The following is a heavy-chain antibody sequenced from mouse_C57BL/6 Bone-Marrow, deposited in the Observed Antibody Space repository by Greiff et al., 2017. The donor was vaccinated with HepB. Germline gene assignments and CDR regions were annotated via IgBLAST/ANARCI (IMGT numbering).Heavy chain of an antibody. J-gene: IGHJ4*01. V-gene: IGHV5-16*01. Sequence: EVQRVESEGGLVQPGSSMKLSCTASGFTFSDYYMAWVRQVPEKGLEWVANINYDGSSTYYLDSLKSRFIISRDNAKNILYLQMSSLKSEDTATYYCARAYAMDYWGQGTSVTVSS. CDR1: GFTFSDYY. CDR3: ARAYAMDY. CDR2: INYDGSST.